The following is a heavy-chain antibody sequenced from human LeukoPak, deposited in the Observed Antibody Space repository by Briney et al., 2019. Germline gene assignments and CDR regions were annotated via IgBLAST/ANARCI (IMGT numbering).Heavy chain of an antibody. Sequence: SETLSLTCTVSGGSISSYYRSWIRQPAGKGLEWIGRIHTSGSTNYNPSLKSRVIMSVDTSKNQFSLKVTSVTAADAAVYYCARAWQWLPLDSWGQGTLVTVSS. CDR2: IHTSGST. D-gene: IGHD6-19*01. CDR3: ARAWQWLPLDS. J-gene: IGHJ4*02. CDR1: GGSISSYY. V-gene: IGHV4-4*07.